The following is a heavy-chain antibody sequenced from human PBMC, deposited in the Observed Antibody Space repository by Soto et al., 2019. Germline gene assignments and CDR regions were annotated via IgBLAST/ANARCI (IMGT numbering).Heavy chain of an antibody. CDR3: AREWRDCNGGSCYQNWFDP. V-gene: IGHV3-20*04. J-gene: IGHJ5*02. CDR1: GFTFDDYG. CDR2: INWNGGST. Sequence: EVQLVESGGGVVRPGGSLRLSCAASGFTFDDYGMSWVRQPPGKGLEWVPGINWNGGSTGYADSVKGRFTISRDNAKNSLYLQMNSLRAEDTALYYCAREWRDCNGGSCYQNWFDPWGQGTLVTVSS. D-gene: IGHD2-15*01.